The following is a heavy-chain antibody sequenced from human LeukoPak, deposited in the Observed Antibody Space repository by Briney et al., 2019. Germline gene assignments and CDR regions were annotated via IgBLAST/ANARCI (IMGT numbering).Heavy chain of an antibody. D-gene: IGHD3-10*01. V-gene: IGHV3-23*01. J-gene: IGHJ5*02. CDR2: ISGSGDST. CDR3: AKDRISMVRGVIAPGS. Sequence: GGSLRLSCAASGFTLSSYAMAWVRQAPGKGLGWVSFISGSGDSTYYADSVKGRFTISRDNSKNTLYLQMNCLRAEDTAVYYCAKDRISMVRGVIAPGSWGQGTLVTVSS. CDR1: GFTLSSYA.